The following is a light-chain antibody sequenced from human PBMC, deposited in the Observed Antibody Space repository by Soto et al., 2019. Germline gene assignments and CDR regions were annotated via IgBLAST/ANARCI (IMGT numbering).Light chain of an antibody. V-gene: IGLV2-23*01. J-gene: IGLJ2*01. CDR1: SSDVGSYNL. CDR2: EAS. CDR3: CSYAGSNTVI. Sequence: QSVLTQPASVSGSPGQSITISCTGNSSDVGSYNLVSWYQQHPGTAPKLMIYEASKRPSGVSNRFSGSKSGNTASPTVAGLQAEDEADGYCCSYAGSNTVIFGGGTKVTVL.